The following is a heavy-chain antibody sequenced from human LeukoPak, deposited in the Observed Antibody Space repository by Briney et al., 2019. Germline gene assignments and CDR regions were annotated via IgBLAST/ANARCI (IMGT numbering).Heavy chain of an antibody. CDR3: ARTPTTVVTYYFDY. J-gene: IGHJ4*02. CDR2: IYHSGST. Sequence: SETPSLTCAVSGYSISSGYYWGWIRQPPGKGLEWIGSIYHSGSTYYNPSLKSRVTISVDTSKNQFSLKLSSATAADTAVYYCARTPTTVVTYYFDYWGQGTLVTVSS. D-gene: IGHD4-23*01. V-gene: IGHV4-38-2*01. CDR1: GYSISSGYY.